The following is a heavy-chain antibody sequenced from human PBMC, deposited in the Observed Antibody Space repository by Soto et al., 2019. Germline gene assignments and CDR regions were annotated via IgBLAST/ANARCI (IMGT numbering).Heavy chain of an antibody. D-gene: IGHD1-26*01. CDR3: AKNIVGASLPSLDYFDY. CDR2: ISGSGSST. J-gene: IGHJ4*02. V-gene: IGHV3-23*01. CDR1: GFTFSSYA. Sequence: EVQLLESGGDLVQPGGSLRLSCAASGFTFSSYAMSWVRQAPGKGLEWVSGISGSGSSTYYADSVKGRFTISRDNSKNTLYLQMNSLRAEDTAVYYCAKNIVGASLPSLDYFDYWGQGTLVTVSS.